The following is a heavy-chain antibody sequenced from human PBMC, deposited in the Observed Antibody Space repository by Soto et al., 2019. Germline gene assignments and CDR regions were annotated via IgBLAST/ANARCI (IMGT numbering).Heavy chain of an antibody. CDR1: GFTFSSYA. D-gene: IGHD2-15*01. Sequence: GGSLRLSCAASGFTFSSYAMSWVRQAPGKGLEWVSAISGSGGSTYYADSVKGRFTISRDNSKNTLYLQMNSLRAEDTAVYYCAKGPGGKQSQLLLLHFITWGQGTLVTVSS. CDR2: ISGSGGST. V-gene: IGHV3-23*01. J-gene: IGHJ5*02. CDR3: AKGPGGKQSQLLLLHFIT.